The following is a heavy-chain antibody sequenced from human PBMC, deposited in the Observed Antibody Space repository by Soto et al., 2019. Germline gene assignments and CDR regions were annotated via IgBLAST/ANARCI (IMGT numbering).Heavy chain of an antibody. CDR3: ARVGRYYYYGMDV. J-gene: IGHJ6*02. CDR2: IYYSGST. V-gene: IGHV4-59*01. Sequence: QVQLQESGPGLVKPSETLSLTCTVSGGSISSYYWSWIRQPPGKGLEWIGYIYYSGSTNYNPSLKSRVTISVDTSKNQFSLKLSSVTAADTAVYYCARVGRYYYYGMDVWGQGTTVTVSS. CDR1: GGSISSYY.